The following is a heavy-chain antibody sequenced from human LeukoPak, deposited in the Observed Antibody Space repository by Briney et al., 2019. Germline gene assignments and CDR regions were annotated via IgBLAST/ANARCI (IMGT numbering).Heavy chain of an antibody. CDR2: INHSGST. CDR3: ARIVPQAYYYYGMDV. D-gene: IGHD2-21*01. CDR1: GGSFSGYY. Sequence: SETLSPTCAVYGGSFSGYYWSWIRQPPGKGLEWIGEINHSGSTNYNPSLKSRVTISVDTSKNQFSLKLSSVTAADTAVYYCARIVPQAYYYYGMDVWGQGTTVTVSS. J-gene: IGHJ6*02. V-gene: IGHV4-34*01.